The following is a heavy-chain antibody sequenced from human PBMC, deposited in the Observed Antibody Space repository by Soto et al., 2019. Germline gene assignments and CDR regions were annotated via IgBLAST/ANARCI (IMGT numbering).Heavy chain of an antibody. Sequence: QVQLVESGGALVKPGGSLRLSCAASGFIFSDFYMSWIRQAPGKGLEWVSYIHSSGDTMYYADSVKGRFTISRDNAKNSLYLQMNSLRAEETAVYYCARDRGYGGDYFDYWGQGTLVTVSS. CDR2: IHSSGDTM. V-gene: IGHV3-11*01. CDR1: GFIFSDFY. D-gene: IGHD3-10*01. J-gene: IGHJ4*02. CDR3: ARDRGYGGDYFDY.